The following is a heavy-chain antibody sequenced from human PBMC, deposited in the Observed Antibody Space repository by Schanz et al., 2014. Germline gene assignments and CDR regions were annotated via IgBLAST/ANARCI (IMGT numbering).Heavy chain of an antibody. CDR2: IYIGGNT. V-gene: IGHV3-66*01. CDR3: ARGGAAYYFDG. J-gene: IGHJ4*01. D-gene: IGHD2-15*01. CDR1: GFSVGNKY. Sequence: EVQLVESGGGLVQPGGSLRLSCAASGFSVGNKYMNWVRQAPGKGLEWVSFIYIGGNTYYADSVKGRFTISRDNSKNTVYIQMNSLRAEDTSVYYCARGGAAYYFDGWGQGTLVTVSS.